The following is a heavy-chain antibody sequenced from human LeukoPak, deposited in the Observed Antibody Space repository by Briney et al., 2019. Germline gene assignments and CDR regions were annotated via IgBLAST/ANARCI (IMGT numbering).Heavy chain of an antibody. D-gene: IGHD4-11*01. CDR3: ASIYSDYPYYFDY. CDR1: GGSISSYY. Sequence: SETLSLTCTVSGGSISSYYWSWIRQPPGKGLEWIGYIYYSGSTNYNPSLKSRVTISVDTSKNQFSLKLSSVTAADTAVYYCASIYSDYPYYFDYWGQGTLVTVSS. V-gene: IGHV4-59*01. J-gene: IGHJ4*02. CDR2: IYYSGST.